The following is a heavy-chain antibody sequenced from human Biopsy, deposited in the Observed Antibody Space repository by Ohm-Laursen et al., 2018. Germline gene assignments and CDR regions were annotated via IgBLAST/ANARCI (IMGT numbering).Heavy chain of an antibody. CDR3: AGDRITIVGVGYAFDI. J-gene: IGHJ3*02. V-gene: IGHV3-11*01. CDR2: ISGSGTTI. D-gene: IGHD3-3*01. CDR1: GFTFSDYY. Sequence: SLRLSCSAPGFTFSDYYMSWIRQAPGKGLEWLSYISGSGTTIFYADSVKGRFTVSRDNAKNSLYLQMNSLTVEDTAVYYCAGDRITIVGVGYAFDIWGQGTMVTVSS.